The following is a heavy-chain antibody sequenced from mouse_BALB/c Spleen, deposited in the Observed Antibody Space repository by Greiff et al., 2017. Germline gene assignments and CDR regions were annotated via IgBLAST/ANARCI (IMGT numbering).Heavy chain of an antibody. J-gene: IGHJ4*01. CDR2: IWSGGST. CDR3: ARENGYDPLYAMDY. Sequence: VKLQESGPGLVQPSQSLSITCTVSGFSLTSYGVHWVRQSPGKGLEWLGVIWSGGSTDYNAAFISRLSISKDNSKSQVFFKMNSLQADDTARYYCARENGYDPLYAMDYWGQGTSVTVSS. D-gene: IGHD2-2*01. CDR1: GFSLTSYG. V-gene: IGHV2-4-1*01.